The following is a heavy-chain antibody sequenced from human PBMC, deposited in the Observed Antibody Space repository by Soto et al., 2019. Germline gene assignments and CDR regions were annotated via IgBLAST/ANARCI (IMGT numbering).Heavy chain of an antibody. J-gene: IGHJ4*02. V-gene: IGHV3-23*01. Sequence: AACSFPCGVKSMRCVRQAPGKGLEWVSGISDSGATTYYADSVRGRFTISRDNSKNTLYLQMKSLRAEDSASYYCAKEDTSSGSLDYWGQGALVTVSS. CDR2: ISDSGATT. D-gene: IGHD6-19*01. CDR1: SFPCGVKS. CDR3: AKEDTSSGSLDY.